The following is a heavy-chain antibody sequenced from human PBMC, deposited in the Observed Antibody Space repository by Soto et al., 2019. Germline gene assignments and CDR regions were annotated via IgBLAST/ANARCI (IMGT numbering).Heavy chain of an antibody. J-gene: IGHJ4*02. CDR3: ARDTYYYDSSGYYYSLFDY. V-gene: IGHV3-30-3*01. CDR2: ISYDGSNK. Sequence: QVQLVESGGGVVQPGRSLRLSCAASGFTFSSYAMHWVRQAPGKGLEWVAVISYDGSNKYYADSVKGRFTISRDNSXNXLXRQMNSLRAEDTAVYYCARDTYYYDSSGYYYSLFDYWGQGTLVTVSS. D-gene: IGHD3-22*01. CDR1: GFTFSSYA.